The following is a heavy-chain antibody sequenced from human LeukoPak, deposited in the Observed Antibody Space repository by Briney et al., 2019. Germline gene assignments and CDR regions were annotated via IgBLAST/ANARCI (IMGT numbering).Heavy chain of an antibody. V-gene: IGHV1-46*01. Sequence: ASVKVSCKASGYTFTSYYMHWVRQAPGQGLEWMGVINPSGGSTSYAQKFQGRVTMTRDTSTSTVYMELSSLRSDDTAVYYCARAPSNYYGSGSYYPWGQGTMVTVSS. CDR3: ARAPSNYYGSGSYYP. D-gene: IGHD3-10*01. CDR1: GYTFTSYY. J-gene: IGHJ3*01. CDR2: INPSGGST.